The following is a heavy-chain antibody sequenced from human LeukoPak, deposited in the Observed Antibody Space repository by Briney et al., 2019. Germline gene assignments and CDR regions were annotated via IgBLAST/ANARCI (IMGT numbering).Heavy chain of an antibody. D-gene: IGHD3-22*01. CDR1: GYTFTNYG. J-gene: IGHJ4*02. CDR2: ISAYNGKT. CDR3: ARDPLTYYPDTSGYSCYFDY. V-gene: IGHV1-18*01. Sequence: ASVTVSCKASGYTFTNYGITWVRQAPGQGLEWMGWISAYNGKTNYPQKFQGRVTMTTDTSTSTAYMELRSLRSDDTAIYYCARDPLTYYPDTSGYSCYFDYWGQGTLVTVSS.